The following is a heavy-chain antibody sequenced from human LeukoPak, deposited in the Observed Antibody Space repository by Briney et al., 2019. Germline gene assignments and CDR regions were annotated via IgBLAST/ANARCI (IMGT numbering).Heavy chain of an antibody. CDR1: GFTFNSYS. V-gene: IGHV3-21*01. J-gene: IGHJ4*02. D-gene: IGHD2-15*01. CDR3: ARDPPYCSGDNCYFDS. CDR2: INSSSTYI. Sequence: GGSLRLSCAASGFTFNSYSMNWVRPAPGKRLEWVSSINSSSTYIHYADSVKGRFTISRDNGKRSLYLQMNSLRAEDTAVYYCARDPPYCSGDNCYFDSWGQGTLVTVSS.